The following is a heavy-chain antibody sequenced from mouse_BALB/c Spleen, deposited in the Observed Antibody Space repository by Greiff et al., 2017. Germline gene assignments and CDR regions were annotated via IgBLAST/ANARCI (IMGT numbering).Heavy chain of an antibody. CDR1: GYTFTDYA. Sequence: VKLQESGAELVRPGVSVKISCKGSGYTFTDYAMHWVKQSHAKSLEWIGVISTYYGDASYNQKFKGKATMTVDKSSSTAYMELARLTSEDSAIYYCARSRYYGSSPYWYFDVWGAGTTVTVSS. V-gene: IGHV1S137*01. J-gene: IGHJ1*01. D-gene: IGHD1-1*01. CDR3: ARSRYYGSSPYWYFDV. CDR2: ISTYYGDA.